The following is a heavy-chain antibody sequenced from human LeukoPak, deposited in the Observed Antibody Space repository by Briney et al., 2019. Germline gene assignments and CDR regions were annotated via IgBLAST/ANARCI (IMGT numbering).Heavy chain of an antibody. CDR3: ARGDTMVRGALYYYYMDV. V-gene: IGHV1-69*06. CDR2: IIPIFGTA. D-gene: IGHD3-10*01. Sequence: ASVKVSCKASGYTFTSYYMHWVRQAPGQGLEWMGGIIPIFGTANYAQKFQGRVTITADKSTSTAYMELSSLRSEDTAVYYCARGDTMVRGALYYYYMDVWGKGTTVTVSS. J-gene: IGHJ6*03. CDR1: GYTFTSYY.